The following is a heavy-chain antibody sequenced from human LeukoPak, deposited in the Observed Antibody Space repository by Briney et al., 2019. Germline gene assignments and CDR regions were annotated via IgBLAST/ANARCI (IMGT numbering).Heavy chain of an antibody. Sequence: SETLSLTCTVSGGAISSSSYYWGWIRQPPGKGLEWIGSIYYSGSTYYNPSLKSRVTISVDTSKNQFSLKLSSVTAADTAVYYCARDPVEMATSFDYWGQGTLVTVSS. CDR1: GGAISSSSYY. CDR3: ARDPVEMATSFDY. D-gene: IGHD5-24*01. J-gene: IGHJ4*02. CDR2: IYYSGST. V-gene: IGHV4-39*07.